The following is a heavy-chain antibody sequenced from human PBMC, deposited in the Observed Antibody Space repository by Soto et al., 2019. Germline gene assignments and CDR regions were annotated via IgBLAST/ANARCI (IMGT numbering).Heavy chain of an antibody. Sequence: SETLSLTCTVSGGSISSGGYYWSWIRQHPGKGLEWIGYTYYSGSTYYNPSLKSRVTISVDTSKNQFSLKLSSVTAADTAVYYCARDLRFGDQWFDPWGQGTLVTVSS. V-gene: IGHV4-31*03. D-gene: IGHD3-10*01. CDR3: ARDLRFGDQWFDP. CDR2: TYYSGST. J-gene: IGHJ5*02. CDR1: GGSISSGGYY.